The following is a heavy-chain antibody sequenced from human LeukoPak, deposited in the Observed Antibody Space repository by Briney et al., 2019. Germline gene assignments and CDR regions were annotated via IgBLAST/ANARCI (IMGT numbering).Heavy chain of an antibody. J-gene: IGHJ4*02. V-gene: IGHV4-39*07. D-gene: IGHD5-24*01. Sequence: SETLSLTCTVSGGSISSLIYYWGWIRQPPGKGLEWIGSIHYSGSTYYSPSLKSRVTISVDTSRDQFSLKLTSVTAADTAVYYCARDGPIKWGQGTLVTVSS. CDR1: GGSISSLIYY. CDR3: ARDGPIK. CDR2: IHYSGST.